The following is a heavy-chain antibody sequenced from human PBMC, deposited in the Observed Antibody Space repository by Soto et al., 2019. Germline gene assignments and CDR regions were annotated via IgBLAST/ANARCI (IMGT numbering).Heavy chain of an antibody. CDR2: IYSGGST. CDR1: GFTVSSNY. V-gene: IGHV3-66*01. J-gene: IGHJ4*02. D-gene: IGHD4-17*01. Sequence: EVQLVESGGGLVQPGGSLRLSCAASGFTVSSNYLTWVRQAPGKGLEWVSVIYSGGSTYYADSVKGRFTISRDNSKNTLYLQMDSLRAEDTADYYCAKSGAYGASKYWGQGTLVTVSS. CDR3: AKSGAYGASKY.